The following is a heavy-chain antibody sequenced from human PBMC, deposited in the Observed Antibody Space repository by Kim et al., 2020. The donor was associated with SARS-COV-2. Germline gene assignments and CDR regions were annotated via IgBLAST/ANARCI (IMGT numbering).Heavy chain of an antibody. CDR3: ARRPVAAGPAKPFDY. V-gene: IGHV4-34*01. J-gene: IGHJ4*02. CDR1: GGSFSGYY. Sequence: SETLSLTCAVYGGSFSGYYWSWIRQPPGKGLEWIGEINHSGSTNYNPSLKSRVTISVDTSKNQFSLKLSSVTAADTAVYYCARRPVAAGPAKPFDYWAQ. CDR2: INHSGST. D-gene: IGHD6-13*01.